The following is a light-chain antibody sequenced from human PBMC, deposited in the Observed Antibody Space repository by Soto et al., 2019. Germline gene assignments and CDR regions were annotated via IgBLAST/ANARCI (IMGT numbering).Light chain of an antibody. CDR2: GVS. CDR3: SSYATSSTVA. CDR1: SSDVGGYDS. Sequence: QSALTQPASVSGSPGQSITISCTGTSSDVGGYDSVSWYQQHPGKAPKLMIYGVSNRPSGVSSRFSGSKSGNTASLTISGLQTEDEADYYCSSYATSSTVAFGGGTKVTVL. J-gene: IGLJ2*01. V-gene: IGLV2-14*03.